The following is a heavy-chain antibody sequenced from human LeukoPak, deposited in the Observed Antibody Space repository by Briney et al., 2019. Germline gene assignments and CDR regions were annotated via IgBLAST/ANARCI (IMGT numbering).Heavy chain of an antibody. CDR1: GYTFTGYY. CDR2: IKPNSGDT. CDR3: ARDGHAGGAADAFDI. V-gene: IGHV1-2*02. D-gene: IGHD2-8*02. J-gene: IGHJ3*02. Sequence: ASVKVSCKTSGYTFTGYYIHWVRQAPGQGLEWMGWIKPNSGDTNFAQKFQGRVTMTRATSISTAYMELRSLRSDDTAVYYCARDGHAGGAADAFDIWGQGTMVTVSS.